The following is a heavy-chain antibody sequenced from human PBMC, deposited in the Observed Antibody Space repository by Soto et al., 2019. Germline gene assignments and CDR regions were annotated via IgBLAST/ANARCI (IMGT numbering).Heavy chain of an antibody. V-gene: IGHV1-3*01. CDR3: ARDRGYYDSSGYFDY. Sequence: GASVKVSCKASGYTFTSYAMHWVRQAPGQRLEWMGWINAGNGNTKYSQKFQGRVTITRDTSASTAYMELSSLRAEDTAVYYCARDRGYYDSSGYFDYWGQGTLVTVSS. J-gene: IGHJ4*02. CDR1: GYTFTSYA. D-gene: IGHD3-22*01. CDR2: INAGNGNT.